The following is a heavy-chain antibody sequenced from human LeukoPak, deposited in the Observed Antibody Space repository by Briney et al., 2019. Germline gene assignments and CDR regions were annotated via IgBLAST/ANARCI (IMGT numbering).Heavy chain of an antibody. CDR1: GGSFSGYY. Sequence: PSETLSLTCAVHGGSFSGYYWSWIRQPPGKGLEWIGEINHSGSTNYNPSLKSRVTISVDTSKNQFSLKLSSVTAADTAVYYCAKKNSSGWYGWFDPWGQGTLVTVSS. D-gene: IGHD6-19*01. CDR3: AKKNSSGWYGWFDP. V-gene: IGHV4-34*01. J-gene: IGHJ5*02. CDR2: INHSGST.